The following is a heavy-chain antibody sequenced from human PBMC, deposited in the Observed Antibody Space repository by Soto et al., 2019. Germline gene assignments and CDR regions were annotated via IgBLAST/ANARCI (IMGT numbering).Heavy chain of an antibody. CDR1: GGSISSYY. J-gene: IGHJ4*02. CDR3: ARADYDSSGYYFGEFDY. Sequence: SSETLSLTCTVSGGSISSYYWSWIRQPPGKGLEWIGYIYYSGSTNYNPSLKSRVTISVDTSKNQFSLKLSSVTAADTAVYYCARADYDSSGYYFGEFDYWGQGTLVTVSS. D-gene: IGHD3-22*01. V-gene: IGHV4-59*01. CDR2: IYYSGST.